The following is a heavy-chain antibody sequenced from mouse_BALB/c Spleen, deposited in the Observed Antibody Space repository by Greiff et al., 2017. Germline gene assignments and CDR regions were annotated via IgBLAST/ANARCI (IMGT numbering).Heavy chain of an antibody. J-gene: IGHJ4*01. Sequence: VQLKQSGPGLVKPSQSLSLTCSVTGYSITSGYYWNWIRQFPGNKLEWMGYISYDGSNNYNPSLKNRISITRDTSKNQFFLKLNSVTTEDTATYYCARDGGYRYDGAMDYWGQGTSVTVSS. CDR3: ARDGGYRYDGAMDY. D-gene: IGHD2-14*01. V-gene: IGHV3-6*02. CDR2: ISYDGSN. CDR1: GYSITSGYY.